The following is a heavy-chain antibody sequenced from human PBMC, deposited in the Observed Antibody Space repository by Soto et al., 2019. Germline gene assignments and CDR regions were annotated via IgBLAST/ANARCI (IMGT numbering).Heavy chain of an antibody. J-gene: IGHJ6*02. V-gene: IGHV3-23*01. D-gene: IGHD3-22*01. CDR3: AKGAKSPSGYPLYYYYGMDV. Sequence: PGGSLRLSCAASGFTFSSYAMSWVRQAPGEGLEWVSAISGSGGSTYYADSVKGRFTISRDNSKNTLYLQMNSLRAEDTAVYYCAKGAKSPSGYPLYYYYGMDVWGQGTTVTVSS. CDR2: ISGSGGST. CDR1: GFTFSSYA.